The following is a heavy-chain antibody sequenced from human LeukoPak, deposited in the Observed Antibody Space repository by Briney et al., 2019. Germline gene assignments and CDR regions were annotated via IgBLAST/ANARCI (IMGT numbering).Heavy chain of an antibody. V-gene: IGHV4-59*01. D-gene: IGHD5-18*01. Sequence: PSETLSLTCTVSGGSISSYYWSWIRQPPGKGLEWIGYIYYSGSTNYNPSLKSRVTISVDTSKNQFSLKLSSVTAADTAVYYCARNYVDTAIAFDYWGQGTLVTVSS. J-gene: IGHJ4*02. CDR1: GGSISSYY. CDR2: IYYSGST. CDR3: ARNYVDTAIAFDY.